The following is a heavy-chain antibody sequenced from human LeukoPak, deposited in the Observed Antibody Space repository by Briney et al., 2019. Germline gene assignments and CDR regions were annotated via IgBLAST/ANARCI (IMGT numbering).Heavy chain of an antibody. CDR1: GFTFSSYG. J-gene: IGHJ4*02. CDR3: AKGTSGSYTGGDY. Sequence: GGSLRLSCAASGFTFSSYGMHWVRQAPGKGLEWVAFIRYDGSNKYYADSVKGRFAISRDNSKNTLYLQMNSLRAEDTAVYYCAKGTSGSYTGGDYWGQGTLVTVSS. V-gene: IGHV3-30*02. D-gene: IGHD1-26*01. CDR2: IRYDGSNK.